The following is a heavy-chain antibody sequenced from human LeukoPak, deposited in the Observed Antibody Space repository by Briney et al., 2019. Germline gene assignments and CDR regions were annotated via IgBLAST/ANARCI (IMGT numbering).Heavy chain of an antibody. Sequence: PSETLSLTCTVSGGSISSSSYYWGWIRQPPGKGLEWIGSIYYSGSTYYNPSLKSRVTISVDTSKNQFSLKLSSVAAADTAVYYCARHQGSGRERGLGANYDFWPSLYYYYYMDVWGKGTTVTVSS. CDR3: ARHQGSGRERGLGANYDFWPSLYYYYYMDV. V-gene: IGHV4-39*01. D-gene: IGHD3-3*01. J-gene: IGHJ6*03. CDR2: IYYSGST. CDR1: GGSISSSSYY.